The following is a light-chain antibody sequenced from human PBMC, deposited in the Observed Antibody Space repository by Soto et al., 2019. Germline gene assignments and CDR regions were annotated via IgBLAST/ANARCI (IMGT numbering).Light chain of an antibody. Sequence: EIVLTQSPGILSLSPGERATLSCRASQSVSSSSLAWYQQKPGQAPRLLISSASSRATGIPDRFSGSGSGTDFTLTISRLEPEDFAVYYCQQYGNSPWTFGQGTEVEIK. CDR3: QQYGNSPWT. CDR1: QSVSSSS. J-gene: IGKJ1*01. CDR2: SAS. V-gene: IGKV3-20*01.